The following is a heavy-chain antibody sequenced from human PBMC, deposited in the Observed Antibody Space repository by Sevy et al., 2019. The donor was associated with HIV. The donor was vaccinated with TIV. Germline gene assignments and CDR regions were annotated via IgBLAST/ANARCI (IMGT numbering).Heavy chain of an antibody. CDR2: ISAYNGDS. D-gene: IGHD3-16*01. CDR1: NYPFTGYG. Sequence: ASVKVSCKASNYPFTGYGISWVRQAPGHSLEWVGWISAYNGDSKYAQKFQGRVTVTTDISTTTAYLDLRRLRSDDTAVYYCTIGGGSDQLGQAFDIWGQGTMVTVSS. CDR3: TIGGGSDQLGQAFDI. V-gene: IGHV1-18*01. J-gene: IGHJ3*02.